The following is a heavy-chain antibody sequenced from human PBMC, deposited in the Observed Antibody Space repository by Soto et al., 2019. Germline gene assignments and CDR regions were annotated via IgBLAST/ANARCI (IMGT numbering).Heavy chain of an antibody. V-gene: IGHV3-66*04. D-gene: IGHD4-17*01. CDR2: IYSGGST. CDR3: ARPTVLGAFDI. Sequence: EVQLVESGGGLVQPGGSLRLSCAASGFTVSSNYMSWVRQAPGKGLEWVSVIYSGGSTYYSDSVKGRFTISRYNSKNTLYLQMNSMRAEDTAVYYCARPTVLGAFDIWGQGTMVTVSS. J-gene: IGHJ3*02. CDR1: GFTVSSNY.